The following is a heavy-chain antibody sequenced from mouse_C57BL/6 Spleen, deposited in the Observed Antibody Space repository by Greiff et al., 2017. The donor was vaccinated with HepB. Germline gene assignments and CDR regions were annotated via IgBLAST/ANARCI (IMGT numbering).Heavy chain of an antibody. CDR3: ARRGTSWYFDV. D-gene: IGHD2-14*01. V-gene: IGHV4-1*01. CDR1: GVDFSRYW. J-gene: IGHJ1*03. Sequence: EASGVDFSRYWMSWVRRAPGKGLEWIGEINPDSSTINYAPSLKDKFIISRDNAKNTLYLQMSKVRSEDTALYYCARRGTSWYFDVWGTGTTVTVSS. CDR2: INPDSSTI.